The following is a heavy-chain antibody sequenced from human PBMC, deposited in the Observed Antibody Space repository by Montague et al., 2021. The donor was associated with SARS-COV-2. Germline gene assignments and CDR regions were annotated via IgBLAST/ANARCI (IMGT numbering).Heavy chain of an antibody. CDR1: GFTFNSYA. CDR3: AKTHCYYNRNFDY. D-gene: IGHD3-22*01. V-gene: IGHV3-23*03. Sequence: SLRLSCAASGFTFNSYAMSWVRQAPGKGLEWVSIIYSSGSSTYYAYSVKGRFTISSDNYKNTLYLQMNSMIAEDTALYYYAKTHCYYNRNFDYWGQGTLVTVSS. CDR2: IYSSGSST. J-gene: IGHJ4*02.